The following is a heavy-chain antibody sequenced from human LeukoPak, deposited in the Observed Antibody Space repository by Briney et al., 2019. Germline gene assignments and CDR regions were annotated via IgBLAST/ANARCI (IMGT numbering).Heavy chain of an antibody. Sequence: PSETLSLTCTVSGGSISSSSYYWGWIRQPPGKGLEWIGSIYYSGSTYYNPSLKSRVTISVDTSKNQFSRKLSSVTAADTAVYYCARGDYYTPWGQGTLVTVSS. D-gene: IGHD2-21*02. J-gene: IGHJ5*02. CDR3: ARGDYYTP. CDR1: GGSISSSSYY. CDR2: IYYSGST. V-gene: IGHV4-39*01.